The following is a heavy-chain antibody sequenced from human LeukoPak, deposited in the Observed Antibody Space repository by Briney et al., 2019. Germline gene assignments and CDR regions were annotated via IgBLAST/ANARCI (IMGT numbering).Heavy chain of an antibody. J-gene: IGHJ4*02. V-gene: IGHV3-74*01. D-gene: IGHD1-26*01. CDR2: INNDGSSA. CDR1: GFTFSSYW. Sequence: PGRSLRLSCAASGFTFSSYWMHWVRQAPGKGLVWVSQINNDGSSASYADSVKGRFTISRDNAKNTLYLQMNSLRVEDTAVYYCARDPPGWELPFDYWGQGTLVTVSS. CDR3: ARDPPGWELPFDY.